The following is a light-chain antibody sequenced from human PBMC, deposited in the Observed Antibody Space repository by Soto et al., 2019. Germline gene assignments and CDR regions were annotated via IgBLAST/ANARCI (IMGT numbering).Light chain of an antibody. J-gene: IGLJ1*01. CDR3: AAWDDSLNGYV. Sequence: QSVLTQPPSASGTPGQRVTISCSGSRSNIGSDAVNWFQQLPGPTPKLLIYGNYQRPSGVPDRFSGSKSGTSASLAISGLQSEDEADYYCAAWDDSLNGYVLGSGTKLTVL. CDR2: GNY. V-gene: IGLV1-44*01. CDR1: RSNIGSDA.